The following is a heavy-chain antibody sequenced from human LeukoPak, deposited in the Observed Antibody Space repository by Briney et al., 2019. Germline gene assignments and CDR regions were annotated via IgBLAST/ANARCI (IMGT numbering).Heavy chain of an antibody. CDR3: ARVFREGYVDTAMVTDY. Sequence: GAPQRLSCGACGFTFSCYAMHGVRKARGKGLEWGAVIPYDGSNKYYADFVEGRFTFSRDNSKNTLYLQMNSLRAEDTAVYYCARVFREGYVDTAMVTDYWGQGTLVTVSS. CDR1: GFTFSCYA. D-gene: IGHD5-18*01. J-gene: IGHJ4*02. CDR2: IPYDGSNK. V-gene: IGHV3-30*04.